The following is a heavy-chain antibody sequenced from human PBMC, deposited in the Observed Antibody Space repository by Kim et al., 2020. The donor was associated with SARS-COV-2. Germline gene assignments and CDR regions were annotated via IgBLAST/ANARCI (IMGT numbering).Heavy chain of an antibody. CDR2: INPSGGST. Sequence: ASVKVSCKASGYTFTSYYMHWVRQAPGQGLEWMGIINPSGGSTSYAQKFQGRVTMTRDTSTSTVYMELSSLRSEDTAVYYCARGATKPTITGTHWLDPWGQGTLVTVSS. CDR1: GYTFTSYY. CDR3: ARGATKPTITGTHWLDP. D-gene: IGHD1-20*01. J-gene: IGHJ5*02. V-gene: IGHV1-46*01.